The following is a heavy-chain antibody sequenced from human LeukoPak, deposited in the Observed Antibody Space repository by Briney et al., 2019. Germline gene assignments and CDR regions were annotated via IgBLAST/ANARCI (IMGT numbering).Heavy chain of an antibody. J-gene: IGHJ4*02. CDR3: ARHGGYSYDFNYYFDY. CDR1: GGSISSYY. D-gene: IGHD5-18*01. Sequence: PSETLSLTCTVSGGSISSYYWSWIRQPPGKGLEWIGYIYYSGSTNYNPSLKSRVTISVDTSKNQFSLKLSSVTAADTAVYYCARHGGYSYDFNYYFDYWGQGTLVTVSS. V-gene: IGHV4-59*01. CDR2: IYYSGST.